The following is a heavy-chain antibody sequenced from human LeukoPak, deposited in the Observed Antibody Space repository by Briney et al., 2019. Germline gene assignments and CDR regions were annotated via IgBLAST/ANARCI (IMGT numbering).Heavy chain of an antibody. V-gene: IGHV4-39*01. D-gene: IGHD2-8*02. J-gene: IGHJ3*02. CDR3: ARDLVDAFDI. CDR2: IYYSGST. Sequence: PSETLSLTCTVSGGSISSSSYYWGWIRQPPGKGLEWIGSIYYSGSTYYNPSLKSRVTISVDTSKNQFSLKLSSVTAADTAVYYCARDLVDAFDIWGQGTMVTVSS. CDR1: GGSISSSSYY.